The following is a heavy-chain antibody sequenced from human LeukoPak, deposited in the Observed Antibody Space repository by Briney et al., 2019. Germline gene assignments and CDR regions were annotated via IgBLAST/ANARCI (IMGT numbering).Heavy chain of an antibody. V-gene: IGHV4-39*07. CDR3: ARETYEDNWFDP. CDR2: IYYSGST. Sequence: SETLSLTCTVSGGSISSSSYCWGWIRQPPGKGLEWIGSIYYSGSTYYNPSLKSRVTISVDTSKNQFSLKLSSVTVADTAVYYCARETYEDNWFDPWGQGTLVTVSS. CDR1: GGSISSSSYC. J-gene: IGHJ5*02. D-gene: IGHD2-8*01.